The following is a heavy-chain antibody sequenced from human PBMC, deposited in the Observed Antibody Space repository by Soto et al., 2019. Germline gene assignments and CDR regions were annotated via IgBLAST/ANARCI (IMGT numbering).Heavy chain of an antibody. J-gene: IGHJ6*01. CDR3: ARLVFYSSGTSGSDPYYYGLDI. D-gene: IGHD2-2*01. CDR1: GGSISSSSYY. Sequence: PSETLSLTCTVSGGSISSSSYYWGWIRQPPGKGLEWIGGIYYAGSTYHNPSLKSRATISVDTSRNEFSLKVTSVTASDTAVYYCARLVFYSSGTSGSDPYYYGLDIWGQGNT. CDR2: IYYAGST. V-gene: IGHV4-39*01.